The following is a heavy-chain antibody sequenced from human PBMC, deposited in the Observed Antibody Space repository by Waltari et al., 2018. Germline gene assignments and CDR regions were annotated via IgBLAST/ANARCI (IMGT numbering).Heavy chain of an antibody. CDR2: MSYDGFSK. Sequence: VESGGGVVQPGGSLRLSCATPEFTFRPSIIHWARQAPGKGLEWVSAMSYDGFSKYYADSVKGRFTIARDNSKNTVYLEINSLRPEDTAVYYCAREGGTSGYSGFVDYWGQGTQVTVSS. J-gene: IGHJ4*02. CDR1: EFTFRPSI. D-gene: IGHD2-2*01. CDR3: AREGGTSGYSGFVDY. V-gene: IGHV3-30*01.